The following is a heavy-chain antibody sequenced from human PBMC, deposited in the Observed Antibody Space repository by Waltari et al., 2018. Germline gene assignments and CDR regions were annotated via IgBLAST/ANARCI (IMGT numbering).Heavy chain of an antibody. V-gene: IGHV3-13*01. D-gene: IGHD3-3*01. Sequence: EDQLVESGGGLVQPGGSLRPSCAASGFAFSSYALPWVRRAPGTGLEWVSAIGTGGDTYYADSVMGRFTISRDNAKKSLYLHMNSLIAEDMAVYYCARDGSYYDFWSGYYKSAGGYFDYWGQGTLVTVSS. CDR2: IGTGGDT. CDR1: GFAFSSYA. CDR3: ARDGSYYDFWSGYYKSAGGYFDY. J-gene: IGHJ4*02.